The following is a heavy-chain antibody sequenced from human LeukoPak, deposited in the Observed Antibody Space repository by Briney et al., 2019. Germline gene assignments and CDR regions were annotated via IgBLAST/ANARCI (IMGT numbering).Heavy chain of an antibody. J-gene: IGHJ6*03. V-gene: IGHV4-59*01. Sequence: PSQTLSLTCTVSGGSISSYYWSWIRQPPGKGLEWIGYIYYSGSTNYNPSLKSRVTISVDTSKNQFSLKLSSVTAADTAVYYCARAPTTVTTSGSYYYYMDVWGKGTTVTISS. CDR2: IYYSGST. CDR3: ARAPTTVTTSGSYYYYMDV. D-gene: IGHD4-17*01. CDR1: GGSISSYY.